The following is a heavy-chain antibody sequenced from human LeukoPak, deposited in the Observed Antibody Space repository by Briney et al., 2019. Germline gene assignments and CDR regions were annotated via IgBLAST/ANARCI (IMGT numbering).Heavy chain of an antibody. CDR1: GFTVSSNY. J-gene: IGHJ4*02. Sequence: QTGGSLRLSCAASGFTVSSNYMSWVRQAPGKGLEWVSVIYSGGSTYYADSVKGRFTISRDNSKNTLYLQMNSLRAEDTAVYYCARTKATIAAAPFDYWGQGTLVTVSS. V-gene: IGHV3-66*01. D-gene: IGHD6-13*01. CDR2: IYSGGST. CDR3: ARTKATIAAAPFDY.